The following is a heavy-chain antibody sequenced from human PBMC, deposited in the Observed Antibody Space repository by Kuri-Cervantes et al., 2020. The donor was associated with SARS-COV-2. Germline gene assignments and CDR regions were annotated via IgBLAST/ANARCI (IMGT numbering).Heavy chain of an antibody. CDR1: GFTFSSYA. J-gene: IGHJ6*02. CDR3: VSQYCSGGSCYSGYYYGMDV. V-gene: IGHV3-30-3*01. CDR2: ISYDGSNK. D-gene: IGHD2-15*01. Sequence: GESLKISCAASGFTFSSYAMHWVRQAPGKGLEWVAVISYDGSNKYYADSVKGRFTISRDNSKNTLYLQMNSLRAEDTAVYYCVSQYCSGGSCYSGYYYGMDVWGQGTTVTVSS.